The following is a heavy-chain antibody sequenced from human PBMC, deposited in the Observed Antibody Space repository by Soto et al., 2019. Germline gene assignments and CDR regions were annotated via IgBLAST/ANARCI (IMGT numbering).Heavy chain of an antibody. J-gene: IGHJ2*01. CDR3: AIHVDTAMVNWYFDL. D-gene: IGHD5-18*01. CDR1: GFTFITYS. V-gene: IGHV3-48*01. Sequence: GGSLRLSCSASGFTFITYSMNWVRQAPGKGLEWVSYISSIFSTIYYAQKFKGRFTISGDDAKSTVYLELSSLRSEDTAVYYCAIHVDTAMVNWYFDLWGRGTLVTVSS. CDR2: ISSIFSTI.